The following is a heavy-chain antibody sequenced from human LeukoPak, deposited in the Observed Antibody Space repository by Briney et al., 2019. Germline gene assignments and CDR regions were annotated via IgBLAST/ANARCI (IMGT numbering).Heavy chain of an antibody. D-gene: IGHD3-22*01. CDR2: ISGSDGST. J-gene: IGHJ4*02. CDR3: ATAYYYDGSGYYYPADY. CDR1: GFTLSSYA. V-gene: IGHV3-23*01. Sequence: GASLRLSCAASGFTLSSYAMSWVRQAPGKGLEWVSAISGSDGSTYYADSVKGRFTISRDNSKNTLYLQMDSLRAEDTAVYYCATAYYYDGSGYYYPADYWGQGTLVTVSS.